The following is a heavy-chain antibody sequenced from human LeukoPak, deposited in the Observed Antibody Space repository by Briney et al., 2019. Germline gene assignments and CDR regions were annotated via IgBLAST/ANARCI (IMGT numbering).Heavy chain of an antibody. D-gene: IGHD3-16*01. J-gene: IGHJ4*02. V-gene: IGHV4-4*07. Sequence: PSEPLSLTCTVSGDGIHNFYCNWIRQPAGKGLEWIGRIYSTGSTNYNPSLRSRVTMSVDTSKNQFSLKLSSVAAADTAIYYCARGVGLKYYFDSWGQGTLVTVSS. CDR3: ARGVGLKYYFDS. CDR2: IYSTGST. CDR1: GDGIHNFY.